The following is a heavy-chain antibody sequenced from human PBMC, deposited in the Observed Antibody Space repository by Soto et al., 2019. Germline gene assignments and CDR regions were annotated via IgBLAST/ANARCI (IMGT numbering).Heavy chain of an antibody. D-gene: IGHD4-17*01. CDR3: AKDAVTTYYFDL. CDR1: GFTFSSYG. Sequence: QVQLVESGGGVVQPGRSLRLSCAASGFTFSSYGMHWVRQAPGRELEWVAVISYDGSHEYYAGSVKGRFTISRDNSKNTLFLEMNSLRPEDTAVYYCAKDAVTTYYFDLWGRGTLVTVSS. CDR2: ISYDGSHE. V-gene: IGHV3-30*18. J-gene: IGHJ2*01.